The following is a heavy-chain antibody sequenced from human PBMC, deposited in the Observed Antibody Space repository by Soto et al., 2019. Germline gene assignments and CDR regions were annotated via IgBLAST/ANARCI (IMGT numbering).Heavy chain of an antibody. J-gene: IGHJ5*02. Sequence: PSETLSLTCAVYVGSFSGYYWSWIRQPPGKGLEWIGEINHSGSTNYNPSLKSRVTISVDTSKNQFSLKLSSVAAADTAVYYCARGWVAAAGPYNWFDPWGQGTLVTVSS. D-gene: IGHD6-13*01. CDR3: ARGWVAAAGPYNWFDP. CDR1: VGSFSGYY. V-gene: IGHV4-34*01. CDR2: INHSGST.